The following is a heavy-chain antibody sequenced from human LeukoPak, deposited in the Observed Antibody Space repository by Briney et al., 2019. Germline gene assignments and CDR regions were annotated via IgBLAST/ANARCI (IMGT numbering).Heavy chain of an antibody. J-gene: IGHJ3*02. CDR1: GFTVSSNY. CDR3: AKDALIYCSSTSCPHDAFDI. Sequence: GGSLRLSCAASGFTVSSNYMSWVRQAPGRGLEWVSVIYSGGSTYYADSVKGRFTISRDNSKNTLYLQMNSLRAEDTAVYYCAKDALIYCSSTSCPHDAFDIWGQGTMVTVSS. V-gene: IGHV3-53*01. D-gene: IGHD2-2*01. CDR2: IYSGGST.